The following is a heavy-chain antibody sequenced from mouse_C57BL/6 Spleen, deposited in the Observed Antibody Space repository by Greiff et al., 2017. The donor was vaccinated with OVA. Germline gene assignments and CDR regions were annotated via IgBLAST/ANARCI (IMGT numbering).Heavy chain of an antibody. J-gene: IGHJ1*03. CDR3: AKTDYYGSSYGYFDV. CDR1: GYAFSSSW. D-gene: IGHD1-1*01. CDR2: IYPGDGDP. V-gene: IGHV1-82*01. Sequence: QVQLKQSGPELVKPGASVKISCKASGYAFSSSWMNWVKQRPGKGLEWIGRIYPGDGDPNYNGKFKGKATLTADKSSSTAYMQLSSLTSEDSAVYFCAKTDYYGSSYGYFDVWGTGTTVTVSS.